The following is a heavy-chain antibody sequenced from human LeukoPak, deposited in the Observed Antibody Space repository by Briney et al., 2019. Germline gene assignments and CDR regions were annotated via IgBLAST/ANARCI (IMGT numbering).Heavy chain of an antibody. CDR1: GGSISSYY. Sequence: KTSETPSLTCTVSGGSISSYYWSWIRQPPGKGLEWIGYIYYSGSTNYNPSLKSRVTISVDTSKNQFSLKLSSVTAADTAVYYCARVVYRRAFDPWGQGTLVTVSS. CDR3: ARVVYRRAFDP. V-gene: IGHV4-59*01. J-gene: IGHJ5*02. D-gene: IGHD2-8*01. CDR2: IYYSGST.